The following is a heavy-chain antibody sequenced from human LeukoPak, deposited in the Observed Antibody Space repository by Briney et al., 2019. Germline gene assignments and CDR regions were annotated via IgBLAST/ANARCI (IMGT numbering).Heavy chain of an antibody. CDR1: GFTFSSYD. CDR2: IRNDGSHK. Sequence: GGSLRLSCAASGFTFSSYDMHWVRQAPGKGLEWVTFIRNDGSHKYYADSVKGRFTISRDNSKKTLYLQMNSLRAEDTAVYYCAKDLRDGYNSRTPLPFYWGQGTLVTVSS. D-gene: IGHD5-24*01. CDR3: AKDLRDGYNSRTPLPFY. J-gene: IGHJ4*02. V-gene: IGHV3-30*02.